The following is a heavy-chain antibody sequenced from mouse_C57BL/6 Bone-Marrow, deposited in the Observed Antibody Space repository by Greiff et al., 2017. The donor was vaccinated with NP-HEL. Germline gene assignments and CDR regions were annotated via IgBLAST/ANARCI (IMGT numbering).Heavy chain of an antibody. CDR3: ARADGYFYAMDY. CDR2: ISDGGSYT. D-gene: IGHD2-3*01. V-gene: IGHV5-4*01. CDR1: GFTFSSYA. J-gene: IGHJ4*01. Sequence: EVQLKESGGGLVKPGGSLKLSCAASGFTFSSYAMSWVRQTPEKRLEWVATISDGGSYTYYPDNVKGRFTISRDNAKNNLYLQMSHLKSEDTAMYYCARADGYFYAMDYWGQGTSVTVSS.